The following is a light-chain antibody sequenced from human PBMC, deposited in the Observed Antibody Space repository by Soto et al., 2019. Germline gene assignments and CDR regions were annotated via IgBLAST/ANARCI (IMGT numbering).Light chain of an antibody. CDR3: QVWDRGTGGV. V-gene: IGLV3-1*01. CDR2: QDR. CDR1: KLGDKF. J-gene: IGLJ2*01. Sequence: SYELTQPPSVSVSPGQTATISCTGDKLGDKFVCWYQQKPAQSPVLVIYQDRKRPSGIPERFSGSNSGNTATLTISGTQAIDEADYYCQVWDRGTGGVFGGGTKLTVL.